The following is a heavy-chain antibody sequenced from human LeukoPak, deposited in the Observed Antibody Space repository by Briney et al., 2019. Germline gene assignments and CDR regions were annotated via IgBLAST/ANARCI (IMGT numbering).Heavy chain of an antibody. J-gene: IGHJ4*02. Sequence: GRSLRLSCAASGFTFSSYGMHWVRQAPGKGPEWVAVIWYDGSNKYYADSVKGRFTISRDNSKNTVYLQMNSLRAEDTAVYYCARGNYGSGSSFDYWGQGTLVTVSS. D-gene: IGHD3-10*01. CDR2: IWYDGSNK. CDR1: GFTFSSYG. CDR3: ARGNYGSGSSFDY. V-gene: IGHV3-33*01.